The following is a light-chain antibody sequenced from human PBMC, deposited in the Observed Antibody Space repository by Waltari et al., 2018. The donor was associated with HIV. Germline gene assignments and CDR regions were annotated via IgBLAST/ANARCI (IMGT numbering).Light chain of an antibody. CDR1: KLGDNY. V-gene: IGLV3-1*01. J-gene: IGLJ1*01. Sequence: SYELTQPPSVSVSPGQTATITCSGDKLGDNYASWYQQKPGLSPVLLIYQDSKRPSGIPARFTGSNSGNTATLSISGTQAMDEADYYCQAWDTSTGVFGTGTKVTVL. CDR3: QAWDTSTGV. CDR2: QDS.